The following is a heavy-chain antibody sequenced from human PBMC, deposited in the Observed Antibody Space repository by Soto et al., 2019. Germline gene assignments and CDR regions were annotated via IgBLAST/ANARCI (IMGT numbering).Heavy chain of an antibody. V-gene: IGHV3-73*01. D-gene: IGHD3-16*02. J-gene: IGHJ3*02. Sequence: EVQLVESGGGLVQPGGSLKLSCAASGFTVSGSAVHWVRQASGKGLEWVGRIRSKTNSYATAYAASVKGRFTISRDYSNNTAYLQMNSLQTEDAAEYYCTSHLGEFSFRRAFDIWGQGTMVTVSS. CDR3: TSHLGEFSFRRAFDI. CDR1: GFTVSGSA. CDR2: IRSKTNSYAT.